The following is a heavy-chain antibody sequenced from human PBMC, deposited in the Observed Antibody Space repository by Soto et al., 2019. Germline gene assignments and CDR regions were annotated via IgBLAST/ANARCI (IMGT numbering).Heavy chain of an antibody. Sequence: PSETLSLTCAVSGGSISSGGYSWSWIRQPPGKGLEWIGYIYHSGSTYYNPSLKSRLTISVDRSKNQFSLKLTSVTAADTAVYYCARDKITGLFDYWGQGTLVTVSS. CDR1: GGSISSGGYS. V-gene: IGHV4-30-2*01. CDR2: IYHSGST. D-gene: IGHD2-8*02. CDR3: ARDKITGLFDY. J-gene: IGHJ4*02.